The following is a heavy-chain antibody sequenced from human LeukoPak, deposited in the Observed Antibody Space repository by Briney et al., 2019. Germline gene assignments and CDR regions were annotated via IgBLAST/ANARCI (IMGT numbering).Heavy chain of an antibody. D-gene: IGHD1-26*01. Sequence: SETLSLTCTVPGGSISSYYWSWIRQPPGKGLEWIGYIYYSGSTNYNPSLKSRVTISVDTSKNQFSLKLSSVTAADTAVYYCARYSGANWFDPWGQGTLVTVSS. J-gene: IGHJ5*02. V-gene: IGHV4-59*01. CDR1: GGSISSYY. CDR2: IYYSGST. CDR3: ARYSGANWFDP.